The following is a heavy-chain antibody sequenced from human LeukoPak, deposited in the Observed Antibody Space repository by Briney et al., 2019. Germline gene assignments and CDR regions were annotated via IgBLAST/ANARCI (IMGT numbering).Heavy chain of an antibody. D-gene: IGHD6-19*01. CDR1: GYTFTSYG. J-gene: IGHJ6*02. CDR3: ARIRRSVAGPHGMDV. Sequence: ASVKVSCKASGYTFTSYGISWVRQAPGQGVEWMGWISAYNGNTNYAQKLQGRVTMTTDTSTSTAHMELRSLISDDTAVYYCARIRRSVAGPHGMDVWGQGTTVTVSS. V-gene: IGHV1-18*01. CDR2: ISAYNGNT.